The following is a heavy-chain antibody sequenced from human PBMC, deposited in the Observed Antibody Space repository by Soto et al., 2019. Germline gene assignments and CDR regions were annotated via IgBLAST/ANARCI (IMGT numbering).Heavy chain of an antibody. D-gene: IGHD3-16*01. V-gene: IGHV5-10-1*01. CDR1: GYSFTSYW. J-gene: IGHJ6*02. CDR2: IDPSDSYT. Sequence: GESLKISCKGSGYSFTSYWISWVRQMPGKGLEWMGRIDPSDSYTNYSPSFQGHVTISADKSISTAYLQWSSLKAPDTAIYYCARHVRGWRSFGMDVWGQGTTVTVSS. CDR3: ARHVRGWRSFGMDV.